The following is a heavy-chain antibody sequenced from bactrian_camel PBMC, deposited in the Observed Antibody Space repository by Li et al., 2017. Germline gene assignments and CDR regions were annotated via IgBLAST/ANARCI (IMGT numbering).Heavy chain of an antibody. CDR2: ISSAEGT. D-gene: IGHD3*01. CDR3: AKGTVSYVKGADFGY. V-gene: IGHV3S53*01. Sequence: HVQLVESGGGSVQAGGSLRISCAVSGTSITDSCIGWFRQAPGELREGVASISSAEGTNYADSVEGRFTIAPDNAKNTVYLQMNSLKPEDTGMYYCAKGTVSYVKGADFGYWGQGTQVTVS. J-gene: IGHJ6*01. CDR1: GTSITDSC.